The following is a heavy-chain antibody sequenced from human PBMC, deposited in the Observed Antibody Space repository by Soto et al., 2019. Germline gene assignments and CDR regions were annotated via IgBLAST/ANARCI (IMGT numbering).Heavy chain of an antibody. CDR3: ARLPGPLVAVLYIYPLDGREAMSDVDV. V-gene: IGHV3-30-3*01. CDR1: GFTFNYYP. J-gene: IGHJ6*02. CDR2: VSFDGSNK. Sequence: QMQLVESGGGVVQPGGSLRLSCAASGFTFNYYPMHWVRQAPGKGLEWVAVVSFDGSNKYYADSVKGRFTISKDNSKTPLYLKMNSLRREDTAVYYGARLPGPLVAVLYIYPLDGREAMSDVDVWGQGPTVTVSS. D-gene: IGHD6-19*01.